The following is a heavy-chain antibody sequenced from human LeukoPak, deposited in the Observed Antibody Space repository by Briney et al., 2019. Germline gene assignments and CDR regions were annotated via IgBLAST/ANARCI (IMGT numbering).Heavy chain of an antibody. CDR2: MSASGSV. CDR3: ARHPYNPYIAAAGTNFDY. V-gene: IGHV4-4*07. Sequence: SETLSLTCSVSGASISYHFFSWIRQPAGKGLEWIGRMSASGSVYSDPSLKSRVTMSVDTSTNQFSLKLSSVTAADTAVYYCARHPYNPYIAAAGTNFDYWGQGTLVTVSS. D-gene: IGHD6-13*01. CDR1: GASISYHF. J-gene: IGHJ4*02.